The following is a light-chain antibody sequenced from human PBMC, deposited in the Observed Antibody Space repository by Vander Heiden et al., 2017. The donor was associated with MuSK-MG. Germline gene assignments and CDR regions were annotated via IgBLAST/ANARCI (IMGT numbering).Light chain of an antibody. CDR1: SSNIGKNA. CDR3: ATRDSRLNGYV. CDR2: YDD. Sequence: QSVLTQPPSVSEAPGQRVTIACAGSSSNIGKNAVNWYQHLPGRAPKVLVYYDDLVPSGVSSRFSAPKSGTSASLAISGLQSEDEAEYYCATRDSRLNGYVFGSGTTVTVL. V-gene: IGLV1-36*01. J-gene: IGLJ1*01.